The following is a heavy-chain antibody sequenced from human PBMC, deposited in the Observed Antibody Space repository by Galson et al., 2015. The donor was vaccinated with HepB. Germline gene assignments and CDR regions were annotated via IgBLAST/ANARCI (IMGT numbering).Heavy chain of an antibody. V-gene: IGHV6-1*01. J-gene: IGHJ4*02. Sequence: SGDSVSSNSASWNWIRQSPSRGLEWLGRTYYRSKWYNDYALSVKSRITINPDTSKNQFSLQLSSVTPEDTAVYYCARGGYSYLTSFNYWGQGTLVTVSS. CDR2: TYYRSKWYN. D-gene: IGHD5-18*01. CDR1: GDSVSSNSAS. CDR3: ARGGYSYLTSFNY.